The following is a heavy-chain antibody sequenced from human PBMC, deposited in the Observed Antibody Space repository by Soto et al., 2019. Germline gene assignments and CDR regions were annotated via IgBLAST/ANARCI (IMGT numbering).Heavy chain of an antibody. CDR1: GYTLTELS. J-gene: IGHJ6*02. CDR2: FDPEDAEI. CDR3: AGITMIVVGAYGMDV. V-gene: IGHV1-24*01. Sequence: ASVKVSCKVSGYTLTELSMHWVRQAPGKGLEWMGGFDPEDAEIIYAQKFQGRVTMTEDTSTDTAYMELSSLRSEDTAVYYCAGITMIVVGAYGMDVWGQGXTVTVYS. D-gene: IGHD3-22*01.